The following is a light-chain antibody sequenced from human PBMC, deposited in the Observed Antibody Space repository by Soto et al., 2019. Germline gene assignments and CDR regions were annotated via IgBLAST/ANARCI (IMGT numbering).Light chain of an antibody. CDR3: QQLDSYPLT. Sequence: IPLTQSPSSLSASVGDRVTITCRASQGISSYLAWYRQEPGKAPKLLIYAASTLQSGVPSRFSGSGYGTDFTLTISNLQPEDFATYYCQQLDSYPLTFGGGTKVEIK. J-gene: IGKJ4*01. CDR1: QGISSY. V-gene: IGKV1-9*01. CDR2: AAS.